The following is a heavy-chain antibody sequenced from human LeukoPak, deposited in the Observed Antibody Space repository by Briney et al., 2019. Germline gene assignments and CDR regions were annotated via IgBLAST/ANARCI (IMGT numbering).Heavy chain of an antibody. CDR3: ARRGYSYGSDYYYYMDV. J-gene: IGHJ6*03. V-gene: IGHV5-51*01. Sequence: GESLKISCKGSGYSFTSYWIGWVRQMPGKGLEWMGIIYPGDSDTRYSPSFQGQVTISADKSISTAYPQWSSLKASDTAMYYCARRGYSYGSDYYYYMDVWGKGTTVTVSS. CDR2: IYPGDSDT. D-gene: IGHD5-18*01. CDR1: GYSFTSYW.